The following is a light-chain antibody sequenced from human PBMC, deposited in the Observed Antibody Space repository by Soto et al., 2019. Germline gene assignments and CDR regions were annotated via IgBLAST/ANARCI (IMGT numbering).Light chain of an antibody. CDR3: RQYNNWPLT. Sequence: EIVLTQSPGTLSLSPGDSATLSCRASQSVSSTFLAWYQHKPGQAPRLLIYGASTRATGIPARFSGSGSGTEFTLTISSLQSEDFAVYYCRQYNNWPLTFGQGTKVDIK. V-gene: IGKV3-15*01. CDR2: GAS. CDR1: QSVSST. J-gene: IGKJ1*01.